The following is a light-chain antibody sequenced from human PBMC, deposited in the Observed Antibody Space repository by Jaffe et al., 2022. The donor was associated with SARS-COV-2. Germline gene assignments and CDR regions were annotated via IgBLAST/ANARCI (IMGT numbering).Light chain of an antibody. CDR1: QGISSF. V-gene: IGKV1-9*01. CDR2: AAS. CDR3: QQLNSYPRLT. J-gene: IGKJ4*01. Sequence: DVQLTQSPSFLSASVGDRVTLSCRASQGISSFLAWYQQKPGKAPKLLISAASTLQSGVPSRFSGSGSGTEFTLTISSLQPEDFATYYCQQLNSYPRLTFGGGTKVEIK.